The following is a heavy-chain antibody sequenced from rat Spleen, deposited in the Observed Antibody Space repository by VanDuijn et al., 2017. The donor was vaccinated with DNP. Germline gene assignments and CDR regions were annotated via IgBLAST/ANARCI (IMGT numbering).Heavy chain of an antibody. V-gene: IGHV2S63*01. CDR1: GFSLTDYN. J-gene: IGHJ2*01. CDR3: ARYTTVAPFDY. D-gene: IGHD1-1*01. CDR2: MWSGGGT. Sequence: EVQLKESGPGLVQPSQTLSLTCTVSGFSLTDYNVHWVRQPPGKGLEWMGVMWSGGGTAYNSLLKSRLSISRDTSKSQVFLKMNSLQTEDTATYYCARYTTVAPFDYWGQGVMVTVSS.